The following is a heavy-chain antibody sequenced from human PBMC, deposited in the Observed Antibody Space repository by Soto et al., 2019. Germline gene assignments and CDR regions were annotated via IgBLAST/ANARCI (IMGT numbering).Heavy chain of an antibody. CDR1: GFSFTINY. CDR3: ARGSFSTSRGGIDL. Sequence: ASVNVSCKASGFSFTINYFYWVRQAPGQGLEWMGWINPHSGSTKYAQKFQAGVSLTRDTSINTVYMEIQGLRSDDTAVYYCARGSFSTSRGGIDLWGQGTTVTVSS. D-gene: IGHD3-16*02. CDR2: INPHSGST. V-gene: IGHV1-2*02. J-gene: IGHJ6*02.